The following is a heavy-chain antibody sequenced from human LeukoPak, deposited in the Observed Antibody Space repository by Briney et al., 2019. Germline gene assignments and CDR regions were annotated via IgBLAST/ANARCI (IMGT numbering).Heavy chain of an antibody. Sequence: GRSLRLSCAASGFTFSTYTIHWARQAPGKGLGWVAVISYDGSSDYYADSVKGRFTISRDDSKNTLYLQMNSLRAEDTAVYYCARASRWLQVGFDYWGQGTPVTVSS. CDR3: ARASRWLQVGFDY. CDR2: ISYDGSSD. D-gene: IGHD5-24*01. V-gene: IGHV3-30-3*01. J-gene: IGHJ4*02. CDR1: GFTFSTYT.